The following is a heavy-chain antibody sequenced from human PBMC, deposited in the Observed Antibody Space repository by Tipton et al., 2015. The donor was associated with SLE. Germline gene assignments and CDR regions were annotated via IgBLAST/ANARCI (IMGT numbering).Heavy chain of an antibody. J-gene: IGHJ4*02. CDR3: ARDVPAPTGGV. CDR2: INHSGST. V-gene: IGHV4-34*01. CDR1: GGSFSGYY. Sequence: TLSLTCAVYGGSFSGYYWSWIRQPPGKGLEWIGEINHSGSTNYNPSLKTRVTISVDTSKNQFSLKMNSVTAADTAVYYCARDVPAPTGGVWGQGTLVTVSS. D-gene: IGHD7-27*01.